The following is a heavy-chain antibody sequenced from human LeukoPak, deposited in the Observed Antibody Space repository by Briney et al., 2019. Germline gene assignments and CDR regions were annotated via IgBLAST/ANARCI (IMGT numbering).Heavy chain of an antibody. D-gene: IGHD6-6*01. CDR3: ARDRYPIPLYSSSSGNAFDI. CDR2: IYYSGST. Sequence: PSETLSLTCTVSGGSISSYYWSWIRQPPGKGLEWIGYIYYSGSTDYNPSLKSRVTMSVDTSKNQFSLKLSSVTAADTAVYYCARDRYPIPLYSSSSGNAFDIWGQGTMVTVSS. V-gene: IGHV4-59*12. CDR1: GGSISSYY. J-gene: IGHJ3*02.